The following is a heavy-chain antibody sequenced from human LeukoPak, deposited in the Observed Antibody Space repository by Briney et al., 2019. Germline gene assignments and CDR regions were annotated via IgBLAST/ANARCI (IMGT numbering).Heavy chain of an antibody. CDR3: ARDLDFWSGYYDY. J-gene: IGHJ4*02. CDR1: GFTFSSYW. V-gene: IGHV3-74*01. Sequence: TGGSLRLSCAASGFTFSSYWMHWVRQAPGKGLVWVSRINGDGSTTSYADPVKGRFTISRDNAKNTLYLQMNSLRAEDTAVYYCARDLDFWSGYYDYWGQGTLVTVSS. D-gene: IGHD3-3*01. CDR2: INGDGSTT.